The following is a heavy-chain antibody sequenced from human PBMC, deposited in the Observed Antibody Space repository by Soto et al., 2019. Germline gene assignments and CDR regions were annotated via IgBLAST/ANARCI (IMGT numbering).Heavy chain of an antibody. CDR2: ISGSGGST. V-gene: IGHV3-23*01. J-gene: IGHJ1*01. CDR1: GFTFSSYA. Sequence: GGSLRLSCAASGFTFSSYAMSWVRQAPGKGLEWVSAISGSGGSTYYADSVKGRFTISRDNSKNTLYLQMNSLRAEDTAVYYCAKSTLRFLEWLLAYFQHWGQGTLVTVSS. D-gene: IGHD3-3*01. CDR3: AKSTLRFLEWLLAYFQH.